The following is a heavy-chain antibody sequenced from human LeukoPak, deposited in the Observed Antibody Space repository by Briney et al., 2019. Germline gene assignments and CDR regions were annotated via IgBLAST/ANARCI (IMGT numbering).Heavy chain of an antibody. CDR2: IKQDGSEK. Sequence: GGSLRLSCAASGFTFSSYWMSWVHQAPGKGLEWVANIKQDGSEKYYVDSVKGRFTISRDNAKNSLYLQMNSLRAEDTAVYYCARDQGDYDILTGYPSAFDIWGQGTMVTVSS. CDR3: ARDQGDYDILTGYPSAFDI. CDR1: GFTFSSYW. D-gene: IGHD3-9*01. J-gene: IGHJ3*02. V-gene: IGHV3-7*01.